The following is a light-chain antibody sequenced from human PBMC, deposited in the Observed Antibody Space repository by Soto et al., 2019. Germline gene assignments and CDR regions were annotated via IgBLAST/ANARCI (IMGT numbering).Light chain of an antibody. J-gene: IGKJ5*01. CDR1: QTVGSN. V-gene: IGKV3D-15*01. CDR2: GAS. Sequence: EIVLTQSPDTLSVSPGERATLSCRASQTVGSNLAWYQQKPGQAPRLLIYGASTRASDTPARFSGGGSVTEFALTISSLQSEDFAVYYCQQYNNWPITFGQGTRLE. CDR3: QQYNNWPIT.